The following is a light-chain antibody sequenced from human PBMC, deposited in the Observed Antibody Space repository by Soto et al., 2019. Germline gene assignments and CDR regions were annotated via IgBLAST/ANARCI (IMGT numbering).Light chain of an antibody. CDR3: SSYTSSSTLL. J-gene: IGLJ2*01. CDR2: AVS. CDR1: SSDVGGYNY. Sequence: QSALTQPASVSGSRGQSITISCTGTSSDVGGYNYVSWYQQHPGKAPKLMIYAVSNRPSGVSNRFSGSKSGNTASLTISGLQAEDEADYYCSSYTSSSTLLFGGGTKLTVL. V-gene: IGLV2-14*01.